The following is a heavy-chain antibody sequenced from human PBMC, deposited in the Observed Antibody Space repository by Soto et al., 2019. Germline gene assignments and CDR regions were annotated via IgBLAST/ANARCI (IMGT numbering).Heavy chain of an antibody. V-gene: IGHV1-69*08. CDR3: AREDGSYNMGTFPFYYMDV. CDR2: IIPILGAG. D-gene: IGHD3-10*01. J-gene: IGHJ6*03. CDR1: GGTFTSET. Sequence: QVQLVQSGPEVKKSGSSVKVSCKLSGGTFTSETISWVRQAPGQGLEWMGRIIPILGAGNYAQKFQGRITITEDQSTNTGYMEFSTLTSDDTAVYFCAREDGSYNMGTFPFYYMDVWGNGTTVTVSS.